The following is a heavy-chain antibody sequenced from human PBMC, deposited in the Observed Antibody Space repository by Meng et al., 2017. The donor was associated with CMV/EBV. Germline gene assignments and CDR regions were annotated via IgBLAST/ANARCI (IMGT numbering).Heavy chain of an antibody. CDR3: ARSSGWSRFDY. CDR1: GYTVTDYY. J-gene: IGHJ4*02. Sequence: QVQLVQSGDEGKKPGAQVKVSCKASGYTVTDYYRHWVRQAPGQWLEWMGWINPNDDTNYAQNFQGRVTMTRDMSINTVYMELSRLTSDDTAVYYCARSSGWSRFDYWGLGTLVTVSS. D-gene: IGHD6-19*01. CDR2: INPNDDT. V-gene: IGHV1-2*02.